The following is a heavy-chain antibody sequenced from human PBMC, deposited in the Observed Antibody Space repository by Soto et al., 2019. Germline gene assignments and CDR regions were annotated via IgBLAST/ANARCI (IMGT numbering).Heavy chain of an antibody. CDR3: AKDSPMYYDVLTGYYREGPLDY. V-gene: IGHV3-30*18. Sequence: QVQLVESGGGVVQPGTSLRLSCAASGFTFSTYGMHWVRRAPGKGLEWVAFISYDGSNNYYADSVKGRFTISRDNSKNTLYLQMNSLRAEDTAVYYCAKDSPMYYDVLTGYYREGPLDYWGQGSLVTVSS. J-gene: IGHJ4*02. D-gene: IGHD3-9*01. CDR2: ISYDGSNN. CDR1: GFTFSTYG.